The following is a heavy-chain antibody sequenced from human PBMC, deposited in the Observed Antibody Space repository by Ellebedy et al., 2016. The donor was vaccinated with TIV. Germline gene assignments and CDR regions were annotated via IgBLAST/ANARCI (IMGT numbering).Heavy chain of an antibody. D-gene: IGHD3-22*01. V-gene: IGHV3-23*01. CDR2: ISGSGGST. J-gene: IGHJ3*02. CDR3: AKDRDYYDSSGYYYVNAFDI. CDR1: GFTFSSYA. Sequence: GGSLRLXCAASGFTFSSYAMSWVRQAPGKGLEWVSAISGSGGSTYYADSVKGRFTISRDNSKNTLYLQMNSLRAEDTAVYYCAKDRDYYDSSGYYYVNAFDIWGQGTMVTVSS.